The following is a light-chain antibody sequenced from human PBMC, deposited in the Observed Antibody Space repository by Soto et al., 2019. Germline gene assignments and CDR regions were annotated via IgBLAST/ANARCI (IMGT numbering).Light chain of an antibody. J-gene: IGKJ3*01. CDR1: QSVSSSY. CDR3: QQYGSSPRFT. Sequence: EIVLTQSPGTLSLSPGERATLSCRASQSVSSSYLAWYQQKPGQAPRLLIYGASSRATGIPDRFSGSVSGKDFTRTISRREPEEFAVYYCQQYGSSPRFTFGPGTKVDIK. CDR2: GAS. V-gene: IGKV3-20*01.